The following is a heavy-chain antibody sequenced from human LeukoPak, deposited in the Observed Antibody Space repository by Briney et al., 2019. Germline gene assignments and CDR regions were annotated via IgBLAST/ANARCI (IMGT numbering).Heavy chain of an antibody. Sequence: SVKVSCKASGGTFSSYAISWVRQAPGQGLEWMAGIIPIFGTANYAQKFQGRVTITADESTSTAYMELRSLISDDTAVYYCARGSSGTEGFDPWGQGTLVTVSS. CDR3: ARGSSGTEGFDP. CDR2: IIPIFGTA. J-gene: IGHJ5*02. D-gene: IGHD6-19*01. V-gene: IGHV1-69*13. CDR1: GGTFSSYA.